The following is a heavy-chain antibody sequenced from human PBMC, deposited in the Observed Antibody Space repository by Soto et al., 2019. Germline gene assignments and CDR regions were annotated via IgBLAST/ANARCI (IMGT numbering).Heavy chain of an antibody. CDR3: AGYSGYEYGDYGHYYCYMDV. CDR2: IYYSGST. J-gene: IGHJ6*03. V-gene: IGHV4-59*01. D-gene: IGHD5-12*01. Sequence: QVQLQESGPGLVKPSETLSLTCTVSGGSISSYYWSWIRQPPGKGLEWIGYIYYSGSTNYNPSLQSRVTILVDTSKYQFSLKLSSVTAADTAVYYCAGYSGYEYGDYGHYYCYMDVWGKGTTVTVSS. CDR1: GGSISSYY.